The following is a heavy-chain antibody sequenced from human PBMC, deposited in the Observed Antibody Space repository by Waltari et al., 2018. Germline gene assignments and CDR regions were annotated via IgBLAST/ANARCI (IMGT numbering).Heavy chain of an antibody. CDR2: IYYTGST. V-gene: IGHV4-39*01. CDR3: ARFSKSANWFDP. Sequence: QLQLQESGPALVKPSETLSLTCTVYGDSISSSGYFWGWIRQSPGKGLEWIGSIYYTGSTYYNPSLMSRVTISADTSKNQFSLNLSSVTAADTAVFYCARFSKSANWFDPWGQGTLVTVAS. J-gene: IGHJ5*02. CDR1: GDSISSSGYF. D-gene: IGHD3-3*02.